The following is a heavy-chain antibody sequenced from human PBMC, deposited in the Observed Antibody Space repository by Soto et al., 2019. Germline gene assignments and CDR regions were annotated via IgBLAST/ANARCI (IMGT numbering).Heavy chain of an antibody. CDR3: ARGRAAAGYYFDY. CDR1: GGSFSGYD. V-gene: IGHV4-34*01. J-gene: IGHJ4*02. D-gene: IGHD6-13*01. Sequence: PSETLSLTCAVYGGSFSGYDWSWIRQPPGKGLEWIGEINHSGSTNYNPSLKSRVTISVDTSKNQFSLKLSSVTAADTAVYYCARGRAAAGYYFDYWGQGTLVTVSS. CDR2: INHSGST.